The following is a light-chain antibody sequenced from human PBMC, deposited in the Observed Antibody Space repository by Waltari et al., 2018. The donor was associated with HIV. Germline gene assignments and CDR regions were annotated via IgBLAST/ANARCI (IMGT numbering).Light chain of an antibody. CDR1: QSIGSW. Sequence: DIQMTQSPSTLSASVGDRVTLTCRASQSIGSWLAWYQQKPGKAPKALIYLASNLESGVSSRFSGIGSGTDFTLTISSLQPDDFVTYYCQQYDTFPYTFGQGTKLEIK. CDR2: LAS. V-gene: IGKV1-5*03. CDR3: QQYDTFPYT. J-gene: IGKJ2*01.